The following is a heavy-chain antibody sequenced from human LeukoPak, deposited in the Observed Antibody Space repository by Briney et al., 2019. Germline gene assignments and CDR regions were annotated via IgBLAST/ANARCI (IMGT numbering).Heavy chain of an antibody. V-gene: IGHV4-38-2*02. CDR3: ARSRYCSSTSCLLGYYFDY. CDR2: IYHSGST. CDR1: GYSISSGYY. D-gene: IGHD2-2*01. Sequence: SETLSLTCTVSGYSISSGYYWGWIRQPPGKGLEWIGSIYHSGSTYCNPSLKSRVTISVDTSKNQFSLKLSSVTAADTAVYYCARSRYCSSTSCLLGYYFDYWGQGTLVTVSS. J-gene: IGHJ4*02.